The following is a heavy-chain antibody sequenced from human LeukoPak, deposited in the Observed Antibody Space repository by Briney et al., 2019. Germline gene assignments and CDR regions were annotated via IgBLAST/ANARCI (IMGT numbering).Heavy chain of an antibody. CDR1: GFTVSTVY. D-gene: IGHD3-9*01. V-gene: IGHV3-53*01. CDR2: IYGGHTA. J-gene: IGHJ4*02. Sequence: GGSLRLSCAASGFTVSTVYMTWVRQAPGKGLEWVSVIYGGHTAYYADSVKDRFTISRDNAKNSLYLQMNSLRADDTAVYYCARGQSRYFDWYLGFFDYWGQGTLVTVSS. CDR3: ARGQSRYFDWYLGFFDY.